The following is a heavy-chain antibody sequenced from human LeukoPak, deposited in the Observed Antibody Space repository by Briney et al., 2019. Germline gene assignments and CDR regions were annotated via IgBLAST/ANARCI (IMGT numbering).Heavy chain of an antibody. CDR2: MNPNSGNT. D-gene: IGHD3-3*01. J-gene: IGHJ4*02. V-gene: IGHV1-8*03. CDR1: GYTFTSYD. Sequence: ASVKVSCKASGYTFTSYDINWVRQATGQGLEWMGWMNPNSGNTGYAQKFQGRVTITRNTSINTAYMELSSLRSEDTAVYYCARADRDFWSGYLYYFDYWGQGTLVTVSS. CDR3: ARADRDFWSGYLYYFDY.